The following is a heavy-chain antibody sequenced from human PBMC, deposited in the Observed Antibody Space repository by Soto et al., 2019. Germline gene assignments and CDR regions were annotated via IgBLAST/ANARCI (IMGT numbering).Heavy chain of an antibody. J-gene: IGHJ6*03. Sequence: ASVKVSCKASGYTFTSYGISWVRQAPGQGLEWMGWISAYNGNTNYAQKLQGRVTMTTDTSTSTAYMELRSLRSDDTAVYYCARVGDYYGSGSYWDYYYYYYMDVWGKGTTVTVSS. D-gene: IGHD3-10*01. CDR2: ISAYNGNT. CDR1: GYTFTSYG. V-gene: IGHV1-18*01. CDR3: ARVGDYYGSGSYWDYYYYYYMDV.